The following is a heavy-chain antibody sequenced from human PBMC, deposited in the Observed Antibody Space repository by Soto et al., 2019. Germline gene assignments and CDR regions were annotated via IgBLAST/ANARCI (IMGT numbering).Heavy chain of an antibody. D-gene: IGHD4-4*01. V-gene: IGHV6-1*01. J-gene: IGHJ6*03. Sequence: QVQLQQSGPGLVRPSQTLSLTCAISGDSVSSNSAAWNWIRQSPSRGLEWLGRTYYRSRWYNDYAVSVRSRITVNPDTSKNQFSLHLNSVTPEHTAVDYCAVTSSLQWYYMDVWDKGTTVTVSS. CDR3: AVTSSLQWYYMDV. CDR1: GDSVSSNSAA. CDR2: TYYRSRWYN.